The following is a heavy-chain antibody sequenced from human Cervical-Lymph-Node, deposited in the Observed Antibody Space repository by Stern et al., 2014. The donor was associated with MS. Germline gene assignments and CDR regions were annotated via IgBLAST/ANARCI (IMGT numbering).Heavy chain of an antibody. D-gene: IGHD3-9*01. CDR3: AKERAHADWGFDS. V-gene: IGHV3-30*18. CDR2: ISAGGSLQ. CDR1: RFTFSSCG. J-gene: IGHJ4*02. Sequence: VQLVESGGGVVQPGRPLKLSCAASRFTFSSCGMHWVRQAPGKGLEWVAVISAGGSLQYYADSVKDRFTISRDNTKNTLYLQIDSLRAEDTGVYYCAKERAHADWGFDSWGQGTLVTVSS.